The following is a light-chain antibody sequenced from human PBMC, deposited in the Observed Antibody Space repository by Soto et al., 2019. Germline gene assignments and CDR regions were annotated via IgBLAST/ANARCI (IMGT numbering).Light chain of an antibody. V-gene: IGLV2-14*01. Sequence: QSALTQPASVSGSPGQSITVSCTGTSSDVGGYNYVSWYQQHPGKAPKLMIYDVSNRPSGVSNRFSGSKSGNTASLTISGLQAEDEADYYCSSYTSSCTLGFGTGTKLTVL. CDR1: SSDVGGYNY. CDR2: DVS. J-gene: IGLJ1*01. CDR3: SSYTSSCTLG.